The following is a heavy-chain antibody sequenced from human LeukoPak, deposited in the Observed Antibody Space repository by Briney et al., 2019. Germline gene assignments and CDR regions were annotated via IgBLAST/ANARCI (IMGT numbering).Heavy chain of an antibody. CDR1: GFTFSDYY. D-gene: IGHD3-16*02. CDR3: ARVSSGLNVWGSYRNLDY. J-gene: IGHJ4*02. V-gene: IGHV3-11*01. Sequence: GGALRLSCAASGFTFSDYYKSWIRQAPGKGLEWVSYISSSGSTIYYADSVKGRFTISRDNAKNSLYLQMNSLRAEDTAVYYCARVSSGLNVWGSYRNLDYWGQGTLVTVSS. CDR2: ISSSGSTI.